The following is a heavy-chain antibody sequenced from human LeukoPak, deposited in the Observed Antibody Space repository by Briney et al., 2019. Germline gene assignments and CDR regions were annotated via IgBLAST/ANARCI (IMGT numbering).Heavy chain of an antibody. D-gene: IGHD2-21*02. V-gene: IGHV3-7*01. J-gene: IGHJ1*01. CDR2: INPDGRDK. Sequence: VRQAPGXXREWVAHINPDGRDKYYVGSVKGRFSIYRDNAENSMYLQMNSLRVEDTAVYYCTSWGDTTAEYFQRWGQGTLVTVSS. CDR3: TSWGDTTAEYFQR.